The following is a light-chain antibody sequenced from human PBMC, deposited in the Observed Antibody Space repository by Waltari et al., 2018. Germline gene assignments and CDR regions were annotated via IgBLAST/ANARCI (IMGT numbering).Light chain of an antibody. J-gene: IGKJ5*01. V-gene: IGKV3-11*01. CDR1: QTVGRN. Sequence: EIVLTQSPATLSLSPGERATLSCRASQTVGRNLAWYQQKPGQAPRLLIDDESNRATGIPARFSGSGSGTDFTLTISSLEPEDFAVYYCQQRGKWPLTFGQGTRLEIK. CDR2: DES. CDR3: QQRGKWPLT.